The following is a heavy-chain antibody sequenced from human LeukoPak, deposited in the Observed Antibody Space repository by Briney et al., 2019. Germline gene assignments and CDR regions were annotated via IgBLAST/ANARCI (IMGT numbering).Heavy chain of an antibody. CDR1: GGSISSSSW. CDR3: VRDKGGGGTQIDY. V-gene: IGHV4-4*02. D-gene: IGHD2-15*01. J-gene: IGHJ4*02. Sequence: PSGTLSLTCAVSGGSISSSSWWSWVRQPPGKGLEWIGEIYHSGSANYNPSLRSRVTISVDKSKNQFSLNLSSVTAADTAVYYCVRDKGGGGTQIDYWGQGTLVTVSS. CDR2: IYHSGSA.